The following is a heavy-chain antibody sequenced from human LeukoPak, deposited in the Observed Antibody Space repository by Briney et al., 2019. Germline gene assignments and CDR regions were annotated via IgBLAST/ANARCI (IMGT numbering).Heavy chain of an antibody. J-gene: IGHJ4*02. CDR3: ARHVICGGGNCYGAALDY. D-gene: IGHD2-15*01. CDR1: GGSISSSSYY. V-gene: IGHV4-39*01. Sequence: SETLSLTCTVSGGSISSSSYYWGWIRQPPGKGLEWIGSIYYSGSTYYNPSLKSRVTISVDTSKNQFSLKLSSVTAADTAVYYCARHVICGGGNCYGAALDYWGQGTLVTVSS. CDR2: IYYSGST.